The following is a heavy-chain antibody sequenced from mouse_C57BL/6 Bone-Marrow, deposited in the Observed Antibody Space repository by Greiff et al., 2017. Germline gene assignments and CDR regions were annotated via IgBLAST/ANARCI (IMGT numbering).Heavy chain of an antibody. Sequence: VQLQQPGAELVMPGASVKLSCKASGYTFTSYWMHWVKQRPGQGLEWIGEIDPSDSYTNYNQKFKGKSTLTVDKSSSTAYMQLSSLASEDSAVYYCAREDLLDFLAYWGQGTLVTVSA. J-gene: IGHJ3*01. CDR1: GYTFTSYW. CDR3: AREDLLDFLAY. V-gene: IGHV1-69*01. CDR2: IDPSDSYT.